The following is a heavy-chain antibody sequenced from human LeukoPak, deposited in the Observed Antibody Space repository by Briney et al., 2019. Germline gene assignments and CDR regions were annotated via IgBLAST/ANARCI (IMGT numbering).Heavy chain of an antibody. J-gene: IGHJ4*02. Sequence: GGSLRLSCAASGFTFSRFWMTWVRQAPGRGLEWVANIKEDGSEKNYVDSVKGRFTIARGNAKNSLYLQMNSLRAEDMAVYYCARDPSFGGGQGTLVSV. V-gene: IGHV3-7*01. CDR2: IKEDGSEK. CDR1: GFTFSRFW. D-gene: IGHD3-10*01. CDR3: ARDPSFG.